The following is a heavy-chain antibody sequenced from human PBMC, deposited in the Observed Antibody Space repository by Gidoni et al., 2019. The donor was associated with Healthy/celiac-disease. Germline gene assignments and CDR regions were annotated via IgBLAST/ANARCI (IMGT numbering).Heavy chain of an antibody. CDR3: ARGDLRMGDFWSGYYPTFFDY. CDR1: GGSISSYY. D-gene: IGHD3-3*01. V-gene: IGHV4-59*01. CDR2: IYYSGST. J-gene: IGHJ4*02. Sequence: QVQLQESGPGLVKPSETLSLTCTVSGGSISSYYWSWIRQPPGKGLEWIGYIYYSGSTNYNPSLKSRVTISVDTSKNQFSLKLSSVTAADTAVYYCARGDLRMGDFWSGYYPTFFDYWGQGTLVTVSS.